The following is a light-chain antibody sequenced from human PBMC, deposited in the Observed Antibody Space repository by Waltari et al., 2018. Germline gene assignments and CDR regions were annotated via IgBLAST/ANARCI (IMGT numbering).Light chain of an antibody. Sequence: QAGLTPPPSVSIDLRQPATLTCTGNRNNVGNQRAAWLQQYQDHPPKLLFYRNNNRPSGISARFSASRSGNTASLTITGLQPEDEADYYCSAWDSNLSAWVFGGGTKLTVL. V-gene: IGLV10-54*04. CDR3: SAWDSNLSAWV. CDR1: RNNVGNQR. J-gene: IGLJ3*02. CDR2: RNN.